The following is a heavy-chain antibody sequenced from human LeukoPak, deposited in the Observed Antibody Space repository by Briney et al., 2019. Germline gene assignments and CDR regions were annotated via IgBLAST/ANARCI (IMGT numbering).Heavy chain of an antibody. D-gene: IGHD6-13*01. J-gene: IGHJ5*02. Sequence: ASVKVSCKASGYTFSSYGISWVRQAPGQGLEWMGWISAYTGNTNYAQKLQGRVTMTTDTSASTAYMELRSLRSDDTAVYYCARGVDSSNWYWFDPWGQGTLVTVSS. CDR2: ISAYTGNT. CDR1: GYTFSSYG. CDR3: ARGVDSSNWYWFDP. V-gene: IGHV1-18*01.